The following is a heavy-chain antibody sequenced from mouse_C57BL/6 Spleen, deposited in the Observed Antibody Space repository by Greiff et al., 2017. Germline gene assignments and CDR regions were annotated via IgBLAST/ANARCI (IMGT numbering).Heavy chain of an antibody. CDR1: GYAFSSSW. Sequence: VQLQQSGPELVKPGASVKISCKASGYAFSSSWMNWVKQRPGKGLEWIGRIYPGDGDTNYNGKFKGKATLTADKSSSTAYMQLSSLTSEDSAVYFCARGVLADYWGQGTTLTVSS. J-gene: IGHJ2*01. CDR3: ARGVLADY. V-gene: IGHV1-82*01. CDR2: IYPGDGDT. D-gene: IGHD6-1*01.